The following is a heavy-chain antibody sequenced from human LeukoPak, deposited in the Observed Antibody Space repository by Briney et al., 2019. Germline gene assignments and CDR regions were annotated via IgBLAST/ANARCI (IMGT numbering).Heavy chain of an antibody. D-gene: IGHD3-10*01. CDR2: ISSSSSYI. CDR1: GFTFSSYS. CDR3: ARPMVRGVISAYFDY. Sequence: GGSLRLSCAASGFTFSSYSMNWVRQAPGKGLEWVSSISSSSSYIYYADSVKGRFTISRDNAKNSLYLQMNSLRAEDTAVYYCARPMVRGVISAYFDYWGQGTLVTVSS. J-gene: IGHJ4*02. V-gene: IGHV3-21*01.